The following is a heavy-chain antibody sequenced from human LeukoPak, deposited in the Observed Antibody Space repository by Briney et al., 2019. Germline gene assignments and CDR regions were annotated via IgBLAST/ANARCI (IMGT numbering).Heavy chain of an antibody. CDR1: GFTVISSA. D-gene: IGHD6-13*01. Sequence: TSVKLSFKASGFTVISSAIQWVRQARGQRLEWIGWIVVGSGNTNYAQKFQERVTITRDMSTSTAYMELSSLRSEDTAVYYCEAIAEAFAFDIWGEGTMVTVSS. J-gene: IGHJ3*02. CDR2: IVVGSGNT. V-gene: IGHV1-58*02. CDR3: EAIAEAFAFDI.